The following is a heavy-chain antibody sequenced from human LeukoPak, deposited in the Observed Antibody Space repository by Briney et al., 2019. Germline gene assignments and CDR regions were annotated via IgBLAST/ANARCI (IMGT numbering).Heavy chain of an antibody. J-gene: IGHJ5*02. Sequence: GGSLRLSCAASGLTFSSYAMSWVRQAPGKGVEWGSAISGSGGSRYYADSVKRRFTISRDNSKNTLYLQMNSLRGEDTAVYYCAKGSSTSLRPPQDWLDPWGQGTLVTVSS. CDR2: ISGSGGSR. CDR3: AKGSSTSLRPPQDWLDP. V-gene: IGHV3-23*01. D-gene: IGHD2-2*01. CDR1: GLTFSSYA.